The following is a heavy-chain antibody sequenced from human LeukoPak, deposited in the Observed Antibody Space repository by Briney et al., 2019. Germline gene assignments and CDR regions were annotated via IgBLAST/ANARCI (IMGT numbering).Heavy chain of an antibody. CDR3: ARDYGGSYYFDY. V-gene: IGHV3-21*01. CDR1: GFTFSIYT. D-gene: IGHD4-23*01. Sequence: GGSLRLSCAASGFTFSIYTMNWVCQAPGKGLEWVSSITSSSSYIYYADSVKGRFTISRDNAKNSLYLQMNSLRAEDTAIYYCARDYGGSYYFDYWGQGTLVTVSS. J-gene: IGHJ4*02. CDR2: ITSSSSYI.